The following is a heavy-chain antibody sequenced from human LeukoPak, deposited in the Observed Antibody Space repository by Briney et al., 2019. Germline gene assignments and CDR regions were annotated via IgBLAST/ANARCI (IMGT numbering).Heavy chain of an antibody. Sequence: PPGRSLRLSCAASGFTFTNHGMHWVRQAPGKGLEWVAIVSYDGLNKYYADSVKGRFTISRDNSKNTVYLQMNSLRVEDTAVYYCAKDLYSGSYYLDYWGQGTLVTVSS. CDR2: VSYDGLNK. D-gene: IGHD1-26*01. CDR1: GFTFTNHG. CDR3: AKDLYSGSYYLDY. V-gene: IGHV3-30*18. J-gene: IGHJ4*02.